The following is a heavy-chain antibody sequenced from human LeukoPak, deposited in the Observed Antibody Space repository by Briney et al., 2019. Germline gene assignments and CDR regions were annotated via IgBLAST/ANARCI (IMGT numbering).Heavy chain of an antibody. Sequence: ASVKVSCKASGYTFTNYGIGWVRQAPGQGLEWMGWLKPHSGGTNYAQKFQGRVTMTRDTSISTAYMELSRLRSDDTAVYYCARDTDDILARLDYWGQGTLVTVSS. CDR3: ARDTDDILARLDY. V-gene: IGHV1-2*02. CDR2: LKPHSGGT. D-gene: IGHD3-9*01. CDR1: GYTFTNYG. J-gene: IGHJ4*02.